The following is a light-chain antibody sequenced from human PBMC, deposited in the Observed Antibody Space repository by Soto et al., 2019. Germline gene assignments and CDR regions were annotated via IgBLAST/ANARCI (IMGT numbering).Light chain of an antibody. CDR1: QSVSSSY. CDR2: GAS. J-gene: IGKJ1*01. Sequence: IVLTQSPGTLSLSPGERATLSCRASQSVSSSYFAWYQQRFGQAPRLLIYGASSRATGIPDRFSGSGSGTDFTLTISRLEPEDFAVYYCQQYGSSSWTFGQGTRWISN. V-gene: IGKV3-20*01. CDR3: QQYGSSSWT.